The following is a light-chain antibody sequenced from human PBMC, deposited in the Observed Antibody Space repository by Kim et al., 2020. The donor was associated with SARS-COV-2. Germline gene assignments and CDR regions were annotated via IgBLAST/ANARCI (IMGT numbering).Light chain of an antibody. CDR1: QSVLYSSNNKSY. Sequence: DIVMTQSPDSLAVSLGERATINCKSSQSVLYSSNNKSYLAWYQHKPGQPPKLLIYLASTRESGVPDRFSGSGSGTDFTLTINNLQADDVAVYYCQQYYGSPPWTFGQGTKVDIK. CDR2: LAS. V-gene: IGKV4-1*01. J-gene: IGKJ1*01. CDR3: QQYYGSPPWT.